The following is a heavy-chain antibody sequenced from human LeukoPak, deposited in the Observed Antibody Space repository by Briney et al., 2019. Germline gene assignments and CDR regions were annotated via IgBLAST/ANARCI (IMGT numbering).Heavy chain of an antibody. CDR1: GFTFDDYA. CDR3: AKDMARRGAAYLADY. V-gene: IGHV3-9*01. Sequence: GGSLRLSCAASGFTFDDYAMHWVRQAPGKGLEWVSSISWNSGSIGYADSVKGRFTISRDNAKNSLYLQMNSLRAEDTALYYCAKDMARRGAAYLADYWGQGTLVTVSS. CDR2: ISWNSGSI. D-gene: IGHD6-13*01. J-gene: IGHJ4*02.